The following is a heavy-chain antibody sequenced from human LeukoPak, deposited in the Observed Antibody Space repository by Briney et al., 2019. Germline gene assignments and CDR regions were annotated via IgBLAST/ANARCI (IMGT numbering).Heavy chain of an antibody. CDR3: ARDPEGHGNYFDY. J-gene: IGHJ4*02. V-gene: IGHV4-4*07. CDR1: GGSISSYF. D-gene: IGHD1-14*01. Sequence: PSETLSLTCTVSGGSISSYFCTWIRQPAGKGLEWIGRIHTSGSTNYNPSLKSRVTMSVDTSKNQFSLKLSSVTAADTAVYYCARDPEGHGNYFDYWGQGALVIVSS. CDR2: IHTSGST.